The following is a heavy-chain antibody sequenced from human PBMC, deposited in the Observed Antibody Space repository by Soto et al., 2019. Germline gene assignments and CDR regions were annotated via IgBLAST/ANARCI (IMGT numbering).Heavy chain of an antibody. Sequence: GSLRLSCAASGFTFSSYGMHWVRQAPGKGLEWVAVISYDGSNKYYADSVKGRFTISRDNSKNTLYLQMNSLRAEDTAVYYCAKLGDNSGYDHYYYYYGMDVWGQGTTVTVSS. D-gene: IGHD5-12*01. V-gene: IGHV3-30*18. CDR2: ISYDGSNK. J-gene: IGHJ6*02. CDR1: GFTFSSYG. CDR3: AKLGDNSGYDHYYYYYGMDV.